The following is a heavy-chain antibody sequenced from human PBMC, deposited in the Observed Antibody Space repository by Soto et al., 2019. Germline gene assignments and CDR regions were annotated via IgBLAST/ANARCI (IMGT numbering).Heavy chain of an antibody. Sequence: SETLSLTCAVYCGSFSGYYWSWIRQPPGKGLEWIGDINHSGSTNYNPSLKSRVTISVDTSKNQFSLKLTSVTAADTALYYCARRYGWLYFDYWGQGSLVTVSS. D-gene: IGHD3-10*01. J-gene: IGHJ4*02. CDR3: ARRYGWLYFDY. CDR1: CGSFSGYY. V-gene: IGHV4-34*01. CDR2: INHSGST.